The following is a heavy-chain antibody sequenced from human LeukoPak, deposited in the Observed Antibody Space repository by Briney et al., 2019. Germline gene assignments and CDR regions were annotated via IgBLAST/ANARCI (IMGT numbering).Heavy chain of an antibody. J-gene: IGHJ3*02. CDR2: ISGSGST. V-gene: IGHV3-23*01. Sequence: PGGSLRLSCAASGFTLSSYAMSWVRQAPGKGLEWVSAISGSGSTYYADSVKGRFTISRDNSKNTLYLQMNSLRAEDTALYYCAKVISPVVAVAGTGAFDIWGQGTMVTVSS. D-gene: IGHD6-19*01. CDR1: GFTLSSYA. CDR3: AKVISPVVAVAGTGAFDI.